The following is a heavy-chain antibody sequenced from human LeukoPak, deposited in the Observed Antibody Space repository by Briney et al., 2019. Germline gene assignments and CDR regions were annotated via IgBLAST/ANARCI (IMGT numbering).Heavy chain of an antibody. CDR1: GYTFTSYY. Sequence: ASVKVSCKASGYTFTSYYMHWVRQAPGQGLEWMGWINPNSGGTNYAQKFQGRVTMTRDTSISTAYMELSRLRSDDTAVYYCAGDLGYCSGGSCYLWFDPWGQGTLVTVSS. D-gene: IGHD2-15*01. V-gene: IGHV1-2*02. CDR2: INPNSGGT. CDR3: AGDLGYCSGGSCYLWFDP. J-gene: IGHJ5*02.